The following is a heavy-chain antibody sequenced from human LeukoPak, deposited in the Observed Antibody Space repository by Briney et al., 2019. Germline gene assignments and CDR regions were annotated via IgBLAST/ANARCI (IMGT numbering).Heavy chain of an antibody. CDR3: AKLLYSNGDAFDI. V-gene: IGHV3-23*01. D-gene: IGHD6-19*01. CDR1: GFTFSSYG. Sequence: GGSLRLSCAASGFTFSSYGMSWVRQAPGKGLEWVSGIRAGGDNTYYAGSVKGRFTISRDNSKNTLYLQMNSLRAEDTAVYYCAKLLYSNGDAFDIWGQGTMVTVSS. J-gene: IGHJ3*02. CDR2: IRAGGDNT.